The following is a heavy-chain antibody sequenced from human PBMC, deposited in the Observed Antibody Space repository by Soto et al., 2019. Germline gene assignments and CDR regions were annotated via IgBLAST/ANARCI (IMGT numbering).Heavy chain of an antibody. CDR3: ASAGPVAGVLDY. J-gene: IGHJ4*02. D-gene: IGHD2-2*01. Sequence: QVQLVESGGGVVQPGRSLRLSCAASGFTFSSYAMHWVRQAPGKWLEWVAVISYDGSNKYYADSVKGRFTISRDNSKNTLYLQMNSLRAEDTAVYYCASAGPVAGVLDYWVQGTLVTVSS. CDR1: GFTFSSYA. V-gene: IGHV3-30-3*01. CDR2: ISYDGSNK.